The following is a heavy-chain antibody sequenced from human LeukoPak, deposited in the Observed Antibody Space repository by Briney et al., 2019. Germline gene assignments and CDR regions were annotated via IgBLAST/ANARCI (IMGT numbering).Heavy chain of an antibody. Sequence: SSETLSLTCTVSGGSISSGGYYWSWIRQHPGKGLEWIGYIYYSGSTNYNPSLKSRVTISVDTSKNQFSLKLSSVTAADTAGYYCARVGSTSPYYYYGMDVWGQGTTVTVSS. V-gene: IGHV4-61*08. CDR3: ARVGSTSPYYYYGMDV. CDR1: GGSISSGGYY. CDR2: IYYSGST. J-gene: IGHJ6*02. D-gene: IGHD2-2*01.